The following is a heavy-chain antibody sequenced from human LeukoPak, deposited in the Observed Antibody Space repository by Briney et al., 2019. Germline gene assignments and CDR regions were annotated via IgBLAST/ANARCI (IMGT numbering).Heavy chain of an antibody. CDR1: GFTFDDYA. CDR3: AKEGTLYYFDY. J-gene: IGHJ4*02. CDR2: ISWNSGRI. Sequence: GRSLRLSCAVSGFTFDDYAMPWVRQAPGKGLEGFSSISWNSGRIGYADSVMGRFTSSRDNAKTSLYLQMNSLRPEDTALYFCAKEGTLYYFDYWGQGTLVTVSS. V-gene: IGHV3-9*01.